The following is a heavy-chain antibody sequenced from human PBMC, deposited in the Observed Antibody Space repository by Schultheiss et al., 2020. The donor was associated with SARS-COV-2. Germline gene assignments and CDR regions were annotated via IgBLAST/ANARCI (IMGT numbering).Heavy chain of an antibody. V-gene: IGHV4-59*08. D-gene: IGHD2-2*01. Sequence: SETLSLTCTVFGASISSYYWSWIRQPPGKGLEWIGHIYYSGSTNYNPSLKSRVTISVDTSKNQFSLKLSSVTAADTAVYYCARSDIVVVPALLSVWGKGTTVTVSS. CDR1: GASISSYY. CDR2: IYYSGST. J-gene: IGHJ6*04. CDR3: ARSDIVVVPALLSV.